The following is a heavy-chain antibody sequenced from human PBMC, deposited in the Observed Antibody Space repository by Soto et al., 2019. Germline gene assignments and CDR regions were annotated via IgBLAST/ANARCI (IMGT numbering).Heavy chain of an antibody. CDR1: GFTFSSYS. V-gene: IGHV3-21*01. CDR3: ARAPLGYCSGGSCYHNVNFDY. Sequence: PGGSLRLSCAASGFTFSSYSMNWVRQAPGKGLEWVSSISSSSSYIYYADSVKGRFTISRDNAKNSLYLQMNSLRAEDTAVYYCARAPLGYCSGGSCYHNVNFDYWGQGTLVTVS. D-gene: IGHD2-15*01. J-gene: IGHJ4*02. CDR2: ISSSSSYI.